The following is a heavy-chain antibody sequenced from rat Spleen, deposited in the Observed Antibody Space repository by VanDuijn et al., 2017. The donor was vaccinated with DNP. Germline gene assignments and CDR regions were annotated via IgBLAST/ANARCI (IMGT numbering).Heavy chain of an antibody. CDR2: ISPDGHIT. V-gene: IGHV5-20*01. J-gene: IGHJ2*01. CDR3: TKDAFDY. Sequence: EVQLVESGGGLVQPGRSLKLSCAASGFTFSDYSMAWVLHAPTKGLEWVASISPDGHITYYQDSVKGRFTISRDNGKSTLYLQMESLRSEDTATYYCTKDAFDYWGQGVMVTVSS. CDR1: GFTFSDYS.